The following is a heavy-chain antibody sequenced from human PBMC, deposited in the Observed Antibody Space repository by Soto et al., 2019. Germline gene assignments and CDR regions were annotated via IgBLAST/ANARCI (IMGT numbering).Heavy chain of an antibody. CDR3: ARGDIVVVLAATRYKPKLKYFQH. D-gene: IGHD2-15*01. V-gene: IGHV4-39*01. J-gene: IGHJ1*01. CDR2: IYYSGST. Sequence: PSETLSLTCTVSGGSISSSSYYWGWIRQPPGKGLEWIGSIYYSGSTYYNPSLKSRVTISVDTSKNQFSLKLSSVTAADTAVYYCARGDIVVVLAATRYKPKLKYFQHWGQGTLVTVSS. CDR1: GGSISSSSYY.